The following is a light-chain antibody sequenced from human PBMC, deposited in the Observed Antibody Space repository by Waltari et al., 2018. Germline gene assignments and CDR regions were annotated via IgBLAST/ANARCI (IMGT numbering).Light chain of an antibody. V-gene: IGKV3-20*01. J-gene: IGKJ2*01. CDR3: QQYGSSIMYT. CDR2: GAS. Sequence: RATQRLTDTYLAEYQQKPGQAPRLRIYGASSRAAGIPDRFSGSGSGTDFTLTISRLEPEDSALYYCQQYGSSIMYTFGQGTKLEIK. CDR1: QRLTDTY.